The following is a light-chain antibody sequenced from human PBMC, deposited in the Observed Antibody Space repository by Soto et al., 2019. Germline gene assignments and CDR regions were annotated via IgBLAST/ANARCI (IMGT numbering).Light chain of an antibody. J-gene: IGLJ2*01. CDR3: LLGYTGFRV. CDR2: DTT. CDR1: TGNVTSYHY. Sequence: QTVVTQEPSLTVSPGGTVTLTCGSSTGNVTSYHYPYWFQQRPGQAPRTLIYDTTNQPTCAPARFSGSRLGGKAALTLSGAQPEDDSEYYSLLGYTGFRVFGAGTKLTVL. V-gene: IGLV7-46*01.